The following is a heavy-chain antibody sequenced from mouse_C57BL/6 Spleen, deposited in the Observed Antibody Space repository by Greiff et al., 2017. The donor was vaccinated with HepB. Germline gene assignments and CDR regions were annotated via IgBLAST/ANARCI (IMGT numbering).Heavy chain of an antibody. J-gene: IGHJ4*01. CDR3: AKHHPLGRAMDY. Sequence: VNVVESGPGLVAPSQSLSITCTVSGFSLTSYGVDWVRQPPGKGLEWLGVIWGGGSTNYNSALMSRLSISKDNSKSQVFLKMNSLQTDDTAMYYCAKHHPLGRAMDYWGQGTSVTVSS. D-gene: IGHD4-1*01. CDR2: IWGGGST. V-gene: IGHV2-9*01. CDR1: GFSLTSYG.